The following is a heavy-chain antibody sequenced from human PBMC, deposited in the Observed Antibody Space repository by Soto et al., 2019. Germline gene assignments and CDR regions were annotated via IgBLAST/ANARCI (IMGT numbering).Heavy chain of an antibody. CDR1: GYTFSTYY. D-gene: IGHD3-10*01. V-gene: IGHV1-46*01. CDR2: INPSGGST. Sequence: GASVKVSCKASGYTFSTYYMHWVRQAPGQGYEWMGIINPSGGSTTYAQKFQGRVTMTRDTSTATAYMELRSLRSDDTAVFYCAREMVRGVGSDYWGQGTLVTVSS. CDR3: AREMVRGVGSDY. J-gene: IGHJ4*02.